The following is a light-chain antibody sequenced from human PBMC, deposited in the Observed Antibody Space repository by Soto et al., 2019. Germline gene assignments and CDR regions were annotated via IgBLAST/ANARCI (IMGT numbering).Light chain of an antibody. CDR1: QNIRSY. J-gene: IGKJ4*01. V-gene: IGKV3-11*01. CDR2: DES. CDR3: QQRYNWLT. Sequence: LTQSPVTLSLSPGERATLSGRAGQNIRSYLAWYQQKSGQAPRLLIHDESNRAPGTPARFSGSGSGTDFTLTISSLEPEDSAVYYCQQRYNWLTVGEGTQVEIK.